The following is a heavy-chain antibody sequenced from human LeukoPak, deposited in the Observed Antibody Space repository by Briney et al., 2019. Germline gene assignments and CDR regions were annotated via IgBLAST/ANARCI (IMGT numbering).Heavy chain of an antibody. Sequence: PGGSVRLSCAAPGFTFSSYDMHWVRQSTGKGLEWVSAIGTAGDTYYPGSVKGRFTISRENAKNSLYLQMNSLRAGDTAVYYCARAPYGSGSLDYWGQGTLVTVSS. CDR2: IGTAGDT. CDR3: ARAPYGSGSLDY. CDR1: GFTFSSYD. J-gene: IGHJ4*02. D-gene: IGHD3-10*01. V-gene: IGHV3-13*01.